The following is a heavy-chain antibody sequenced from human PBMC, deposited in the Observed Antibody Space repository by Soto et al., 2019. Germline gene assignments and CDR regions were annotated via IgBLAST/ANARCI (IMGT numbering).Heavy chain of an antibody. CDR3: ARGGIGYCSGGSCPQNWFDP. J-gene: IGHJ5*02. CDR1: GYTFTNYG. Sequence: ASVKVSCKASGYTFTNYGITWVRQAPGQGLEWMGWISAYNGNTNYAQKLRGRVTMTTDTSTSTAYMELRSLRSDDTAVYYCARGGIGYCSGGSCPQNWFDPWGQGTLVTVSS. CDR2: ISAYNGNT. V-gene: IGHV1-18*01. D-gene: IGHD2-15*01.